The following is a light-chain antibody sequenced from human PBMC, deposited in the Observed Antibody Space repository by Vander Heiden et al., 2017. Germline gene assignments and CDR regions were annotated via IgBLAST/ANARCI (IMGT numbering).Light chain of an antibody. CDR3: QSYDSSLSGSYVV. CDR2: GNS. CDR1: SSNIGAGYD. Sequence: QSVLTQPPSVSGAPGQRVTISCTGSSSNIGAGYDVHWYQQLPGTAPKRLIYGNSNRPSGVPDRCSGSKSGTSASLAITGLQAEDEADYYCQSYDSSLSGSYVVFGGGTKLTVL. J-gene: IGLJ2*01. V-gene: IGLV1-40*01.